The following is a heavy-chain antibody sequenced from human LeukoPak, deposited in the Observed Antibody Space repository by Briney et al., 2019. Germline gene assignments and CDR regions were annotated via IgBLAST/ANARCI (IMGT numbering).Heavy chain of an antibody. D-gene: IGHD5-12*01. CDR1: GFTFSSYA. Sequence: GGSLRLSCAASGFTFSSYAMSWVRQAPGKGLEWVSAISGTGASTYYADSVKGRFTISRDNSKNTLYLQMNSLRAEDTAIYYCAKGGVTTKKAYFDYWGQRTLVTVSS. CDR2: ISGTGAST. V-gene: IGHV3-23*01. CDR3: AKGGVTTKKAYFDY. J-gene: IGHJ4*02.